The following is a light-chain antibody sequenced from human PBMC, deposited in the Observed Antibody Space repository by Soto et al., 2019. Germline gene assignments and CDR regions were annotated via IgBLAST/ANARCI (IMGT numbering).Light chain of an antibody. V-gene: IGLV1-40*01. J-gene: IGLJ3*02. CDR1: SSNIGAGYD. CDR2: GNS. Sequence: QAVVTQPPSVSGAPGQRVTISCTESSSNIGAGYDVHWYQQLPGTAPKLLIYGNSNRPSGVPDRFSGSKSGTSAFLAITGLQAEDEADYYCQSYDSSLSGWVFGGGTKVTVL. CDR3: QSYDSSLSGWV.